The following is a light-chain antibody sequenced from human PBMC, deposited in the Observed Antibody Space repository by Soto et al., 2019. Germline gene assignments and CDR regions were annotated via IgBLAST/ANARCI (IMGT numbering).Light chain of an antibody. CDR3: QSYDSSLSGSDYV. Sequence: QSVLTQPPSVSGAPGQRVTISCTGSSSNIGAGYDVHSYQQLPGTAPKLLIYGNSNRPSGVPDRFSGSKSGTSAFLAITGLQAEDEADYYCQSYDSSLSGSDYVFGTGTKLTVL. CDR2: GNS. J-gene: IGLJ1*01. CDR1: SSNIGAGYD. V-gene: IGLV1-40*01.